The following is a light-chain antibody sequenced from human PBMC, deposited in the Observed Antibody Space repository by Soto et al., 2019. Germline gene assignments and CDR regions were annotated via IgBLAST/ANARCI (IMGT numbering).Light chain of an antibody. CDR2: DAS. V-gene: IGKV3-11*01. CDR1: QSVSSY. J-gene: IGKJ1*01. CDR3: QQRSNWPPWT. Sequence: EIVLTQSPATLSLSPGERATLSCRASQSVSSYLAWYQQKPGQAPRLLIYDASNRATGIPARFSGRGSGTYFTLTISSPEPEDFAVYYCQQRSNWPPWTFGQGTKVEIK.